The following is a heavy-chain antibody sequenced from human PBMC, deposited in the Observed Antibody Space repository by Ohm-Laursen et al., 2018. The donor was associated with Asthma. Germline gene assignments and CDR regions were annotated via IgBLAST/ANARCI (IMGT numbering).Heavy chain of an antibody. CDR2: ISTASSFI. D-gene: IGHD1-26*01. CDR1: GFTFSSHW. CDR3: ARIGPEWELPGREYSLHH. V-gene: IGHV3-21*01. J-gene: IGHJ1*01. Sequence: SLRLSCSASGFTFSSHWMSWVRQAPGKGLEWVASISTASSFIYYADSVRGRFTTSRDNARNSVYLQMNSLRAEDTALYYCARIGPEWELPGREYSLHHWGEGTLVTVSS.